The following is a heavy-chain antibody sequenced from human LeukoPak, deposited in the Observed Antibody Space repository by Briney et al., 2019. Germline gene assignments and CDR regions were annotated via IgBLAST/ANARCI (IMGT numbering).Heavy chain of an antibody. J-gene: IGHJ4*02. CDR3: GRGGSTGSWFNY. CDR1: GFDLSTYE. CDR2: ITISGHTK. D-gene: IGHD6-13*01. V-gene: IGHV3-48*03. Sequence: GGSLRLSCAASGFDLSTYEMNWVRQAPGKGLEWIADITISGHTKNYADSVKGRFTISRDSAKNSLYLQMNSLTAEDTAVYYCGRGGSTGSWFNYWGQGTLVTVSS.